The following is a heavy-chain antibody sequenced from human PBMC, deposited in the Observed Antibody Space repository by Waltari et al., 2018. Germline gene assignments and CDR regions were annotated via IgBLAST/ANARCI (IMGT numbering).Heavy chain of an antibody. CDR2: INHSGST. D-gene: IGHD6-6*01. CDR1: GGSFSGYY. Sequence: QVQLQQWGAGLLKPSETLSLTCAVYGGSFSGYYWRWIRQPPGKGLEWIGEINHSGSTNYSPTLKSRVTISVDTSKNQFSLKLSSVTAADTAVYYCARHRGIAARPGPFDYWGQGTLVTVSS. J-gene: IGHJ4*02. CDR3: ARHRGIAARPGPFDY. V-gene: IGHV4-34*01.